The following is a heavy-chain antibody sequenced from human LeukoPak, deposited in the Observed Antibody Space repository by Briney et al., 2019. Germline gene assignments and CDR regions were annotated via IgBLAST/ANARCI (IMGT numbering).Heavy chain of an antibody. CDR2: IRQDGGQI. V-gene: IGHV3-7*01. CDR1: GFIFSTYW. J-gene: IGHJ2*01. Sequence: GGSLRLSCTASGFIFSTYWMSWVRQAPGMGLEWVGKIRQDGGQIFYVDSVKGRFTISRDNAKNSLYLQLNNLRAEDTAVYYCARADLEWYLDLWDRGTLVTVSS. CDR3: ARADLEWYLDL.